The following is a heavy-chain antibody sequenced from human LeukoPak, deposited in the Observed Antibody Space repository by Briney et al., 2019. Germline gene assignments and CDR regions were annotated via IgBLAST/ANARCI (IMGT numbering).Heavy chain of an antibody. CDR1: GFTFSSYA. CDR3: AKAGVGVGPDIVVVPASIRN. D-gene: IGHD2-2*02. J-gene: IGHJ4*02. Sequence: GGSLRLSCEASGFTFSSYAMSWVRQAPGKALDWVSAISGSGGSTYYADSVKGRFTISRDNSKNTLYLQMNSLRAEDTAVYYCAKAGVGVGPDIVVVPASIRNWGQGTLVTVSS. CDR2: ISGSGGST. V-gene: IGHV3-23*01.